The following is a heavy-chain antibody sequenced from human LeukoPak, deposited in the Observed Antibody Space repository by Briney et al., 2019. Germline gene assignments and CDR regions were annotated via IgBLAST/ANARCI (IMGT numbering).Heavy chain of an antibody. J-gene: IGHJ4*02. Sequence: GRSLRLCCAASGFTFDDYAMHWVRQAPGKGLEWVSGISWNSGSIGYADSVEGRFTIPRDNAKNSLYLQMNSLRAEDMALYYWGKGGGGSASLDYWGQGTLVTVSS. D-gene: IGHD3-16*01. CDR2: ISWNSGSI. CDR1: GFTFDDYA. CDR3: GKGGGGSASLDY. V-gene: IGHV3-9*03.